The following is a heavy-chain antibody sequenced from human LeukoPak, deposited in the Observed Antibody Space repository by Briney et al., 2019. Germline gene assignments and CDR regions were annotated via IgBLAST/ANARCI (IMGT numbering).Heavy chain of an antibody. V-gene: IGHV3-21*06. J-gene: IGHJ3*01. D-gene: IGHD1-1*01. CDR2: ISSSSSYI. CDR1: GFTFSSYT. Sequence: GGSLRLSCAASGFTFSSYTMNWVRQAPGKGLEWVSSISSSSSYIYYADSVKGRFTISRDNGKNTLYLQMNSLRAEDTATYYCARDRWYTLDVWGQGTTVIVSS. CDR3: ARDRWYTLDV.